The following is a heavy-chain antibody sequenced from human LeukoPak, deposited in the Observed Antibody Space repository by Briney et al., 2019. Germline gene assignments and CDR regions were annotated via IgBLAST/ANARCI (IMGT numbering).Heavy chain of an antibody. J-gene: IGHJ6*02. V-gene: IGHV4-34*01. D-gene: IGHD5-12*01. Sequence: SETLSLTCAVYGGSFSGYYWSWIRQPPGKGLEWIGEINHSGSTNYNPSLKSRVIISVDTSKNQFSLKLSSVTAADTAVYYCASPMVATYYGMDVWGQGTTVTVSS. CDR1: GGSFSGYY. CDR2: INHSGST. CDR3: ASPMVATYYGMDV.